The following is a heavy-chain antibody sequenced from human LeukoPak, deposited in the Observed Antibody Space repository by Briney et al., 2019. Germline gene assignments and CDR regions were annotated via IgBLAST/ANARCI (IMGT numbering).Heavy chain of an antibody. CDR2: IKQDGSEK. J-gene: IGHJ6*02. D-gene: IGHD5-24*01. CDR3: AREVRDVYNWDYYYGMDV. Sequence: GGSLRLSCAASGFTFSSYWMSWVRQAPGKGLEWVANIKQDGSEKYYVDSVKGRFTISRDNAKNSLYLQMNSLRAEDTAVYYCAREVRDVYNWDYYYGMDVWGQGTTVTVSS. V-gene: IGHV3-7*01. CDR1: GFTFSSYW.